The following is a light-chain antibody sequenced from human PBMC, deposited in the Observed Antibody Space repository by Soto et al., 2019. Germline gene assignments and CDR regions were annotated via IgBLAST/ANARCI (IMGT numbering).Light chain of an antibody. CDR3: HSYDVSLSGPV. CDR1: SSNIGAGYD. CDR2: DNN. V-gene: IGLV1-40*01. Sequence: QLVLTQPPSVSGAPGQRVTISCTGSSSNIGAGYDVHWYQQLPRTAPKVLIYDNNSRPSGVPGRFSGSKSGTSASLAITGLQAEDEADYYCHSYDVSLSGPVFGGGTKLTVL. J-gene: IGLJ2*01.